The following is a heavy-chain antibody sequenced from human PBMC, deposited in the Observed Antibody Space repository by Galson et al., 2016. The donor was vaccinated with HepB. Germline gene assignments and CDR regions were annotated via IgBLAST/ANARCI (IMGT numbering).Heavy chain of an antibody. CDR2: IYYSGTT. J-gene: IGHJ4*02. D-gene: IGHD3-10*01. CDR1: GGSITITDYY. CDR3: ARARRSGSGWDFDY. V-gene: IGHV4-31*03. Sequence: TLSLTCTVSGGSITITDYYWRWIRQHPGTGLEWIGYIYYSGTTYYRPSLKSRVTISVDKSKSQFSLRLSSVTAADTAVYYCARARRSGSGWDFDYWGQGALVTVSS.